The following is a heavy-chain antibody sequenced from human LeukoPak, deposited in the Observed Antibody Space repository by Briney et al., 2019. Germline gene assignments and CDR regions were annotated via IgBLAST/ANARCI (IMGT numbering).Heavy chain of an antibody. CDR2: ISRSNQAI. J-gene: IGHJ3*01. CDR3: ARGGSTPEALGDPFDL. D-gene: IGHD1-26*01. CDR1: GITVSTYG. V-gene: IGHV3-21*01. Sequence: PGGCLRLSLAAAGITVSTYGINWVRQAPGEGRELGSSISRSNQAICYADSVHGRFTISRDNAKHTLYLQVHSLRAEDPAVYYCARGGSTPEALGDPFDLWAAGAMVPVSS.